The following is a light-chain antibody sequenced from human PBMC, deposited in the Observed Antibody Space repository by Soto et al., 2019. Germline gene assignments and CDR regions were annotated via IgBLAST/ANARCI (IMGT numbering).Light chain of an antibody. CDR3: QAWDSRTAV. V-gene: IGLV3-1*01. J-gene: IGLJ1*01. CDR1: KLGNRY. CDR2: QDT. Sequence: SYELTQPPSVSVSPGQTASITCSGDKLGNRYACWYQQKPGQSPVLVIHQDTKRPSGIPERFSGSNSGNTATLTISGTQAMDAADYYCQAWDSRTAVFGTGTKLTVL.